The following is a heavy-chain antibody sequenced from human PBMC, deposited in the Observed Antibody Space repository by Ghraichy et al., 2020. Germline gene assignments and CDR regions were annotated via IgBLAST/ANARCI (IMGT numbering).Heavy chain of an antibody. CDR2: ISGSGGST. V-gene: IGHV3-23*01. D-gene: IGHD2-15*01. J-gene: IGHJ6*03. CDR3: ASSSGGSTYYYYYMDV. Sequence: GGSLRLSCAASGFTFSSYAMSWVRQAPGKGLEWVSVISGSGGSTYYADSVKGRFTISRDNSKNTLYLQMNSLRAEDTAVYYCASSSGGSTYYYYYMDVWGKGTTVTVSS. CDR1: GFTFSSYA.